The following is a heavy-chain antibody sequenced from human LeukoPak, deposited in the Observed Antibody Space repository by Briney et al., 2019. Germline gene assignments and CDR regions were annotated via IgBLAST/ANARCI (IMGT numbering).Heavy chain of an antibody. CDR2: ISYDGSNK. Sequence: PGGSLRLSCAASGFTFSSYAMHWVRQAPGKGLEWVAVISYDGSNKYYADSVKGRFTISRDNSKNTLYLQMNSLRAEDTAVYYCARDLVGYNSGYFDYWGQGTLVTVSS. CDR3: ARDLVGYNSGYFDY. CDR1: GFTFSSYA. V-gene: IGHV3-30-3*01. J-gene: IGHJ4*02. D-gene: IGHD5-12*01.